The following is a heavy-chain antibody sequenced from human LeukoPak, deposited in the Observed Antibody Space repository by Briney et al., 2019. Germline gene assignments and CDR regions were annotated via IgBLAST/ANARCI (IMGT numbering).Heavy chain of an antibody. CDR1: GGSISTYY. CDR3: ARDGRIAVAGFYYYYGMDV. V-gene: IGHV4-59*01. D-gene: IGHD6-19*01. Sequence: SETLSLTCTVSGGSISTYYWSWLRHPPGKGLEWIGYIYHGGSTNYNPSLKSRVTISVDTSKNQFSLKLSSVTAADTAMYYCARDGRIAVAGFYYYYGMDVWGQGTTVTVSS. J-gene: IGHJ6*02. CDR2: IYHGGST.